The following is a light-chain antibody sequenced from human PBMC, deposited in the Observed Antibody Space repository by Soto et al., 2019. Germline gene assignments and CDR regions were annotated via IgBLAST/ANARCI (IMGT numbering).Light chain of an antibody. CDR3: QKYSSVPA. CDR1: QGIRTF. CDR2: AAS. V-gene: IGKV1-27*01. J-gene: IGKJ3*01. Sequence: DIQMTQSPTSLSASVGDRVTITCRARQGIRTFVAWYQQKPGKAPKLLIYAASTLQSGVPSRLSGSGSGTDFTLTINSLQHEHVASYSCQKYSSVPAFGPGTKVEIK.